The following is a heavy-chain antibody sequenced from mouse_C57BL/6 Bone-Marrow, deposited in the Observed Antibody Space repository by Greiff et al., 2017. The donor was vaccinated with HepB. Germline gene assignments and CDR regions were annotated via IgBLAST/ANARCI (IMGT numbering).Heavy chain of an antibody. V-gene: IGHV1-81*01. CDR3: ARSATGTGDFDY. CDR1: GYTFTSYG. D-gene: IGHD4-1*02. J-gene: IGHJ2*01. Sequence: VQLQQSGAELARPGASVKLSCKASGYTFTSYGISWVKQRTGQGLEWIGEIYPRSGNTYYNEKFKGKATLTADKSSSTAYMQLRSLTSEDSAVYFCARSATGTGDFDYWGQGTTLTVSS. CDR2: IYPRSGNT.